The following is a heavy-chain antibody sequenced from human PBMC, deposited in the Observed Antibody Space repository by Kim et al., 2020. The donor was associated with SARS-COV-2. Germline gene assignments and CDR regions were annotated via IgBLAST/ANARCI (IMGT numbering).Heavy chain of an antibody. J-gene: IGHJ3*02. CDR2: HI. V-gene: IGHV3-21*01. CDR3: ARNDGNDAFDI. Sequence: HIYYADSVKGRFTISRDNAKNSLYLQMNSLRAEDTAVYYCARNDGNDAFDIWGQGTMVTVSS. D-gene: IGHD1-1*01.